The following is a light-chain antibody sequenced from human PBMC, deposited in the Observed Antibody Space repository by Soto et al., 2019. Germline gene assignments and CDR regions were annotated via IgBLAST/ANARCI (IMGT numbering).Light chain of an antibody. J-gene: IGLJ2*01. Sequence: QSVLTQPPSVSGAPGQRVSISCTGGRSNIGAGYDVQWYQQFPGTAPKLLIFDNNDRPSGVPDRFSGSKSGTSASLAITGLQAEDEADYFCQSYDSDLSVVLFDGGTKVTVL. CDR3: QSYDSDLSVVL. CDR1: RSNIGAGYD. CDR2: DNN. V-gene: IGLV1-40*01.